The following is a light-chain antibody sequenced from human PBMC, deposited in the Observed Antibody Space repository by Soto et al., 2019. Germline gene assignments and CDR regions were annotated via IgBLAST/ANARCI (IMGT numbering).Light chain of an antibody. J-gene: IGLJ2*01. CDR1: RSNIGAGYD. V-gene: IGLV1-40*01. CDR2: RNH. CDR3: SSYAGSNNFVV. Sequence: QSVLTQPPSVSGAPGQRVTISCTGSRSNIGAGYDVHWYQQIPGTAPKLLIYRNHDRPSGVPDRFSGSKSGNTASLTVSGLQAEDEADYYCSSYAGSNNFVVFGGGTKLTVL.